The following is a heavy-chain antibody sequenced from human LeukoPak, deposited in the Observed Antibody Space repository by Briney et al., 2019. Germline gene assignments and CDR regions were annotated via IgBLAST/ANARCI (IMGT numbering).Heavy chain of an antibody. CDR2: ISGSGGST. Sequence: GGSLRLSCAASGFTFSSYAMSWVRQAPGKGLEWVSAISGSGGSTYYADSVKGRFTISRDNSKNTLYLQMDSLRAEDTAVYYCAKDGSRSSPAHYWYFDLWGRGTLVTVSS. V-gene: IGHV3-23*01. D-gene: IGHD1-26*01. CDR3: AKDGSRSSPAHYWYFDL. CDR1: GFTFSSYA. J-gene: IGHJ2*01.